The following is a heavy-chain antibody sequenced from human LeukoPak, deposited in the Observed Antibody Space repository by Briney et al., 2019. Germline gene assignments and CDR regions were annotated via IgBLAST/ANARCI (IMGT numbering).Heavy chain of an antibody. J-gene: IGHJ5*02. D-gene: IGHD3-10*01. CDR3: ARELWFANAPGSWLDP. CDR2: IFHTGST. Sequence: SQTLSLTCVVSGDSISSGTYSWSWIRQPPGKGLEWLGYIFHTGSTFYNPSLKSRVTISADTSKNQFSLRLNSVTAADTAVYYCARELWFANAPGSWLDPWGQGTLVTVSS. CDR1: GDSISSGTYS. V-gene: IGHV4-30-2*01.